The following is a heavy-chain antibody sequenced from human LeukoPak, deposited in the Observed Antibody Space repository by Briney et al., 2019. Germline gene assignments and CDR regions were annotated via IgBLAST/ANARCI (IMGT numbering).Heavy chain of an antibody. CDR2: ISAYNGNT. CDR1: GYTFTSYG. D-gene: IGHD6-13*01. CDR3: ARGPGIATTAPAPYFYGMDV. Sequence: GASVRVSCKASGYTFTSYGISWVRQAPGQGLEWMGWISAYNGNTNYAQKLQGRVTMTTDTSTSTAYMELRSLRSDDTAVYYCARGPGIATTAPAPYFYGMDVWGQGTTVTVSS. V-gene: IGHV1-18*01. J-gene: IGHJ6*02.